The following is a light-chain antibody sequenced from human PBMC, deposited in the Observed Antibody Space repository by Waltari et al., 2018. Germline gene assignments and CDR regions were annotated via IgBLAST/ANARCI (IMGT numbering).Light chain of an antibody. CDR3: QQYTGPWT. V-gene: IGKV1-5*03. J-gene: IGKJ1*01. CDR1: QSISTW. Sequence: DIQMTQSPSTLSASVGDRVTITCRASQSISTWLALYPQKPVKAPKLLIYKASRLEGGVTSRFRVRRYGTEFTLTISSLQPDDFSTYYCQQYTGPWTFGQGTKVEIK. CDR2: KAS.